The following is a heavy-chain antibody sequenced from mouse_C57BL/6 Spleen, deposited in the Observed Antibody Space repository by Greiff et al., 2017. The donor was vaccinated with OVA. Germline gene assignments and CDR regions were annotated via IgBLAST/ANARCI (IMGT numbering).Heavy chain of an antibody. CDR2: IHPSDSDT. Sequence: QVQLKQPGAELVKPGASVKVSCKASGYTFTSYWMHWVKQRPGQGLEWIGRIHPSDSDTNYNQKFKGKATLTVDKSSSTAYMQLSSLTSEDSAVYYCAIKDYYGSSPLGYWGQGTTLTVSS. D-gene: IGHD1-1*01. CDR3: AIKDYYGSSPLGY. V-gene: IGHV1-74*01. CDR1: GYTFTSYW. J-gene: IGHJ2*01.